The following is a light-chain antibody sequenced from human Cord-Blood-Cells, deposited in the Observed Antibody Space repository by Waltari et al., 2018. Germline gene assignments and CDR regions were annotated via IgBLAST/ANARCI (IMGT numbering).Light chain of an antibody. CDR3: QKYNSAPLT. Sequence: DIQMTQSPSSLAASVGDRVPLTCRASQGISNYLAWYQQKPGKVPKLLIYAASTLQSGFPSRFSGSGSGTDFTLTISSLQPEDVATYYCQKYNSAPLTFGGGTKVEIK. J-gene: IGKJ4*01. CDR2: AAS. CDR1: QGISNY. V-gene: IGKV1-27*01.